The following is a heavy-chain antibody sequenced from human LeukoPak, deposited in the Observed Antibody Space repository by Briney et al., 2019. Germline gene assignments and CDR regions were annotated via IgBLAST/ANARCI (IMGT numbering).Heavy chain of an antibody. CDR3: ARVRTYYRSPDS. Sequence: PSETLSLTCTVSGGSINDASWNWIRKPPGQGLEWIGYIYHSGGTNYNPSLKSRVTISLDTSKNQFSLKLSSVTAADTAVYYCARVRTYYRSPDSWGQGTLVTVSS. J-gene: IGHJ4*02. CDR2: IYHSGGT. D-gene: IGHD3-10*01. CDR1: GGSINDAS. V-gene: IGHV4-59*01.